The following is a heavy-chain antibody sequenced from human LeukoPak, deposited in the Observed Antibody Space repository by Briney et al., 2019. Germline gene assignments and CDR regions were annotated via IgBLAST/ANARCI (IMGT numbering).Heavy chain of an antibody. CDR3: ARGTAMVLDY. V-gene: IGHV3-30-3*01. Sequence: PGGSLKLSCTASGFTFSASPIHWVRQAPGKGLEWVAVISYDGSNKYYADSVKGRFTISRDNSKNTLYLQMNSLRAEDTAVYYCARGTAMVLDYWGQGTLVTVSS. CDR2: ISYDGSNK. D-gene: IGHD5-18*01. CDR1: GFTFSASP. J-gene: IGHJ4*02.